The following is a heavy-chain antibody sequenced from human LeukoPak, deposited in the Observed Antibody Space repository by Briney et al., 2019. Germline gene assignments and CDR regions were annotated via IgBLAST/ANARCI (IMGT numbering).Heavy chain of an antibody. J-gene: IGHJ4*02. D-gene: IGHD2-2*01. CDR2: IWYDGSNK. CDR3: AREGHCSSISCPPEFDY. Sequence: PGRSLRLSCAASGFSFGSFGMHWVRQAPGKGLEWEAVIWYDGSNKYYGDSVKARFTISRDNSKNTLYLQMNSLRAEDTAVYYCAREGHCSSISCPPEFDYWGQGTLVTVSS. CDR1: GFSFGSFG. V-gene: IGHV3-33*01.